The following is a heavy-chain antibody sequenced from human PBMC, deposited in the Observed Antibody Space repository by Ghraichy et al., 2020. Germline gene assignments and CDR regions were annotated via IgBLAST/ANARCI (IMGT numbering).Heavy chain of an antibody. CDR2: IYHSGST. J-gene: IGHJ4*02. D-gene: IGHD6-13*01. Sequence: SETLSLTCAVSGGSISSSNWWSWVRQPPGKGLEWIGEIYHSGSTNYNPSLKSRVTISVDKSKNQFSLKLSSVTAADTAVYYCARDQGESSSWLVYWGQGTLVTVSS. V-gene: IGHV4-4*02. CDR3: ARDQGESSSWLVY. CDR1: GGSISSSNW.